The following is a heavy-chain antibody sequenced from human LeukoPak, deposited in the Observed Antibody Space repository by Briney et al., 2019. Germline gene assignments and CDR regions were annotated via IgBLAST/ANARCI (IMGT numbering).Heavy chain of an antibody. CDR1: RYTLTELS. CDR2: FDPEDGET. J-gene: IGHJ4*02. CDR3: ATRLSVAGTVDFDY. V-gene: IGHV1-24*01. Sequence: ASVKVSCKVSRYTLTELSMHWVRQAPGKGLEWMGGFDPEDGETIYAQKFQGRVTMTEDTSTDTAYMELSSLRSEDTAVYYCATRLSVAGTVDFDYWGQGTLVTVSS. D-gene: IGHD6-19*01.